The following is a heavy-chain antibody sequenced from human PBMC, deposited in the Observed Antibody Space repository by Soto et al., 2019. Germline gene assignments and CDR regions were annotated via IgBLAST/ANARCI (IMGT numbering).Heavy chain of an antibody. CDR1: GFTFSSYW. CDR2: IKQDGSEK. V-gene: IGHV3-7*01. CDR3: AKVVAATRGGLDY. Sequence: EVQLVESGGGLVQPGGSLRLSCAASGFTFSSYWMSWVRQAPGKGLEWVANIKQDGSEKYYVDSVKGRFTISRDNAKNSLYLQMNSLRAEDTAVYYCAKVVAATRGGLDYWGQGTLVTVSS. D-gene: IGHD2-15*01. J-gene: IGHJ4*02.